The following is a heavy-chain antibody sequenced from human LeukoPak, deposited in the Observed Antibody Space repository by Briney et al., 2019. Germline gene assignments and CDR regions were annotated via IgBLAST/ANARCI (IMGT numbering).Heavy chain of an antibody. Sequence: GASVKVSCKASGGTFSSYAISWVRQAPGQGLEWMGGIIPIFGTANYAQKFQGRVTITADESTSTAYMELSSLRSEDTAVYYCARMNYPYNWNDGEPYFDYWGQGTLVTVSS. J-gene: IGHJ4*02. CDR2: IIPIFGTA. D-gene: IGHD1-1*01. CDR3: ARMNYPYNWNDGEPYFDY. CDR1: GGTFSSYA. V-gene: IGHV1-69*13.